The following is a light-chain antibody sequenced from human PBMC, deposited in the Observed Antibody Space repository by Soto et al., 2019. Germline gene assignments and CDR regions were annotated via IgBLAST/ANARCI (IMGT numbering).Light chain of an antibody. CDR1: QSVSSN. CDR3: QQYVSSVT. J-gene: IGKJ1*01. CDR2: AVS. V-gene: IGKV3-15*01. Sequence: EIMMTQSPGTLSASPGERATLSCRASQSVSSNLAWYQQKPGQAPRLLIYAVSTRATGIPARFSGSGSGTEFTLTITGLEPEDFAVYYCQQYVSSVTFGQGTKVEIK.